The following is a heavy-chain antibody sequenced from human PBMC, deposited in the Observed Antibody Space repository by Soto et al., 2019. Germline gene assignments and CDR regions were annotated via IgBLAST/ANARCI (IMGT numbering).Heavy chain of an antibody. J-gene: IGHJ4*02. CDR1: GGSISSSNYY. Sequence: QLQLQESGPGLVKPSETLSLTCTVSGGSISSSNYYWGWIRQPPGKGLEWIGSIYYSGGSYYNPSLXTXVXXSVGPAQTQFSLKLSSVTASDTAGSYCAGRRARYDISPVRYWGQGTLVTVSS. CDR2: IYYSGGS. D-gene: IGHD3-9*01. V-gene: IGHV4-39*01. CDR3: AGRRARYDISPVRY.